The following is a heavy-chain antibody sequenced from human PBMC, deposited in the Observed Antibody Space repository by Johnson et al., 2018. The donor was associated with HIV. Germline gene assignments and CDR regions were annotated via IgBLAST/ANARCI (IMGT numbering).Heavy chain of an antibody. CDR2: ISYDGSNN. J-gene: IGHJ3*02. Sequence: QVQLVESGGGLVQPGGSLRLSCAASGFTFSSYDMHWVRQATGKGLEWVAVISYDGSNNDYADSVKGRFTISRDNSKNTLYLQMNSLRAEDTAVYYCAKAPSPRGAFDIWGQGTMVTVSS. CDR1: GFTFSSYD. V-gene: IGHV3-30*18. CDR3: AKAPSPRGAFDI.